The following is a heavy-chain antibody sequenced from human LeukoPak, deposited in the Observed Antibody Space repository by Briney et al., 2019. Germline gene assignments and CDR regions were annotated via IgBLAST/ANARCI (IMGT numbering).Heavy chain of an antibody. CDR1: GFTFSDYY. CDR2: ISSSGSTI. J-gene: IGHJ3*02. D-gene: IGHD2-21*02. CDR3: ARDSPILCGGDCYGAFDI. V-gene: IGHV3-11*04. Sequence: KPGGSLRLSCAASGFTFSDYYMSWIRQAPGKGLEWVSYISSSGSTIYYADSVKGRFTISRDNAKNSLYLQMNSLRAEDTAVYYCARDSPILCGGDCYGAFDIWGQGTMVTVSS.